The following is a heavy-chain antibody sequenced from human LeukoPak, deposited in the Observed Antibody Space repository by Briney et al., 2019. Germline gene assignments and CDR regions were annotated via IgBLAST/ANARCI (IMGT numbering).Heavy chain of an antibody. Sequence: SETLSLTCAVYGGSFSGYYWSWIRQPPGKGLEWIGEINHSGSTNYNPSLKSRVTISVDTSKNQFSLKLSSVTAADAAVYYCARGSGDICGMDVWGKGTTVTVSS. D-gene: IGHD3-10*01. CDR2: INHSGST. V-gene: IGHV4-34*01. J-gene: IGHJ6*04. CDR1: GGSFSGYY. CDR3: ARGSGDICGMDV.